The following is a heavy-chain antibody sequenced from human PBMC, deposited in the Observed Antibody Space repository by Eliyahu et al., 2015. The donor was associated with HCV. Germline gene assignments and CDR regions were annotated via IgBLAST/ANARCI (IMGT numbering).Heavy chain of an antibody. J-gene: IGHJ3*01. CDR1: GDRVXGXXAA. D-gene: IGHD2-2*01. CDR3: ARGGSGGCSTTRCAFDV. V-gene: IGHV6-1*01. Sequence: QVQLQQSGPGLVKPSQTXXLTCAISGDRVXGXXAAWNWIRQSPSRGLEWLGRTYYRSKWYNDYAVSVKSRITINPDTSKNQFSLQLNSVTPEDTALYYCARGGSGGCSTTRCAFDVWDQGTMVTVSS. CDR2: TYYRSKWYN.